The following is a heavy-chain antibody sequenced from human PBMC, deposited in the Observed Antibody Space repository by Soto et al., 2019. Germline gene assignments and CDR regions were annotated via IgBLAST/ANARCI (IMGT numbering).Heavy chain of an antibody. J-gene: IGHJ4*02. CDR1: GFTFSDYY. CDR2: TRNKANSFTT. V-gene: IGHV3-72*01. D-gene: IGHD4-17*01. Sequence: GGSLRLSCAASGFTFSDYYMDWVRQAPGKGLEWVGRTRNKANSFTTEYAASVKGRFTIFRDDSKNSLYLQMSSLKTEDTAVYYCARELMTTVTYFDYWGQGTLVTVSS. CDR3: ARELMTTVTYFDY.